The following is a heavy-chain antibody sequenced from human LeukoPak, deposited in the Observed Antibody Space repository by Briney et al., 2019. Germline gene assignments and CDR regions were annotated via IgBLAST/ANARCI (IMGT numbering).Heavy chain of an antibody. CDR2: INPNSGGT. CDR3: ASFRSSGMYYFDY. Sequence: ASVKVSCKASGYTFTGYYMHWVRQAPGQGLEWMGRINPNSGGTNYAQKFQGRVTMTRGTSISTAYMELSRLRSDDTAVYYCASFRSSGMYYFDYWGQGTLVTVSS. V-gene: IGHV1-2*06. D-gene: IGHD3-3*01. J-gene: IGHJ4*02. CDR1: GYTFTGYY.